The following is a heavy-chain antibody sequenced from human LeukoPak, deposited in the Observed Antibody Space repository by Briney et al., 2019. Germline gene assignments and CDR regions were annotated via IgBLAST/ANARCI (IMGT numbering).Heavy chain of an antibody. V-gene: IGHV3-7*01. J-gene: IGHJ5*02. D-gene: IGHD6-25*01. Sequence: PGGSLRLSCAASGFSFSSYWMSWVRQAPGKGLEWVAKIKQDEIEKYYVDSVKGRFTISRDNAKNSLYLQMNSLRVEDTAAYYCARDKSAASWGQGTLVTVSS. CDR2: IKQDEIEK. CDR3: ARDKSAAS. CDR1: GFSFSSYW.